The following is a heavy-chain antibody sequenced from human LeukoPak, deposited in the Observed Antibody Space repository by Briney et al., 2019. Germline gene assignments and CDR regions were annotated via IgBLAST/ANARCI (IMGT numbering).Heavy chain of an antibody. CDR1: GFTFSNAW. CDR2: IKSKTNRGTT. V-gene: IGHV3-15*01. CDR3: TTLLGPYYDILTGFYKYSFDY. J-gene: IGHJ4*02. Sequence: PEGSLRLSCATSGFTFSNAWMSWVRQAPGKGLQWVGRIKSKTNRGTTDYAAPVKGRFTISRDDSKNTLYLQMNSLKTEDTAVYYCTTLLGPYYDILTGFYKYSFDYWGQGTLVTVSS. D-gene: IGHD3-9*01.